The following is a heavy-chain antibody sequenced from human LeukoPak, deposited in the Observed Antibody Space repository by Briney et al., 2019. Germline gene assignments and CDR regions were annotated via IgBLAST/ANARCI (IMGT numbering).Heavy chain of an antibody. J-gene: IGHJ4*02. D-gene: IGHD3-9*01. V-gene: IGHV5-51*01. CDR2: IYPGDSDT. CDR3: ARRYYDILTGYLPDDY. CDR1: GYSFTSYW. Sequence: GESLKISCKGSGYSFTSYWIGWVRQMPGKGLEWMGIIYPGDSDTRYSPSFQGQVTISADKSISTAYLQWSSLKASDTAMYYCARRYYDILTGYLPDDYWGQGTLVTVSS.